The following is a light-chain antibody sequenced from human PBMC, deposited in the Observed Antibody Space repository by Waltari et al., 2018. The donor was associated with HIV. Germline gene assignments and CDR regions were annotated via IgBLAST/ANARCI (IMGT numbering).Light chain of an antibody. CDR1: KLGDKY. J-gene: IGLJ2*01. V-gene: IGLV3-1*01. CDR3: QAWDSSTVV. CDR2: QDS. Sequence: SYELTQPPSVSVSPGQTASIPSPGDKLGDKYACWYQQKPGQSPVLVIYQDSKRPSGIPERFSGSNSGNTATLTISGTQTLDEADYYCQAWDSSTVVFGGGTKLTVL.